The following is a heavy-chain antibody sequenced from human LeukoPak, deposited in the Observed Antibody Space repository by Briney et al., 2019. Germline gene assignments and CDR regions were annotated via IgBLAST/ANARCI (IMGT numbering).Heavy chain of an antibody. CDR2: IYSGGTT. D-gene: IGHD3-16*01. J-gene: IGHJ4*02. CDR3: ARGPGVLFFDY. CDR1: GFRFTNNY. Sequence: QAGGSLRLSCAASGFRFTNNYMTWVRQAPGKGLEWVTIIYSGGTTYYADSVKGRFTISRDNSKNILYLQMNSLRTEDTAVYFCARGPGVLFFDYWGQGTLVTVSS. V-gene: IGHV3-53*01.